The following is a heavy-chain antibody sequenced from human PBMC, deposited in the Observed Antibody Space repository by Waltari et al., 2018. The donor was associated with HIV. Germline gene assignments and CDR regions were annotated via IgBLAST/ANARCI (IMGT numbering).Heavy chain of an antibody. V-gene: IGHV5-51*03. D-gene: IGHD2-21*02. CDR2: IYPGDSDT. J-gene: IGHJ1*01. Sequence: EVQLVQSGAEVKKPGESLKLSCKGSGFSFTTYWIGWVRQMPGTGLEWMAIIYPGDSDTRYSPSFQGQVTISADKSISTAYLQWSSLKASDTAMYYCVLGMVVTATHEYSQHWGQGTLVTVSS. CDR1: GFSFTTYW. CDR3: VLGMVVTATHEYSQH.